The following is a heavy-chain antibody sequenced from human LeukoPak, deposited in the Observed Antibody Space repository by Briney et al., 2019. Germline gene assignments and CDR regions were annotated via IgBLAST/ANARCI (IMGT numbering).Heavy chain of an antibody. V-gene: IGHV4-61*08. Sequence: ASKTLSLTCAVSGGSISSGGYYWNWIRQPPGKGLEWIGYIYESGSTNYNPSLKSRLTISVDMSKNQFSLNLTSVTAADTALYYCARDRGSGLDVWGQGTLVSVSS. J-gene: IGHJ4*02. CDR3: ARDRGSGLDV. CDR1: GGSISSGGYY. CDR2: IYESGST. D-gene: IGHD3-22*01.